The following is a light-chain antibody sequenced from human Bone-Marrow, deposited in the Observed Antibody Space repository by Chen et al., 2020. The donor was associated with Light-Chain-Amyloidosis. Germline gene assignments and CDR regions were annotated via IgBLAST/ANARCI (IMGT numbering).Light chain of an antibody. J-gene: IGLJ3*02. CDR1: NIGSTS. Sequence: SYVLTQPSSVSVAPGQTATLACGGNNIGSTSVHWYQQTPGQAPLLVVYDDSDRPSGIPERLSGSNSGTTATLTISRVEDGDEADYYCQVWDRSSDRPVFGGGTKLTVL. V-gene: IGLV3-21*02. CDR2: DDS. CDR3: QVWDRSSDRPV.